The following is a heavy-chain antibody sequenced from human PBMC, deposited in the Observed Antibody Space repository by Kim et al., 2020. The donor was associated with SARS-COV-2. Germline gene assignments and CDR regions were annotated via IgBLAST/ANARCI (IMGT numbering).Heavy chain of an antibody. D-gene: IGHD3-3*01. J-gene: IGHJ6*03. V-gene: IGHV3-7*01. CDR1: GFTFSSYW. CDR2: IKQDGSEK. Sequence: GGARRLSCAASGFTFSSYWMSWVRQATGKGLEWVANIKQDGSEKYYVDSVKGRFTISRDNAKNSLYLQMNSLRAEDTAVYYCARDGTKYYDFWSDVFPQYYYYYMDVWGKGTTVTVSS. CDR3: ARDGTKYYDFWSDVFPQYYYYYMDV.